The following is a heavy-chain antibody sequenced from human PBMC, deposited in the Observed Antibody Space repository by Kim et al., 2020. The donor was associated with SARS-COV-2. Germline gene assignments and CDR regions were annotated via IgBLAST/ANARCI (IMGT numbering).Heavy chain of an antibody. CDR2: INPNSGGT. J-gene: IGHJ4*02. CDR3: AREFFSSIEGSCPFDY. CDR1: GYTFTGYY. Sequence: ASVKVSCKASGYTFTGYYMHWVRQAPGQGLEWMGWINPNSGGTNYAQKFQGRVTMTRDTSISTAYMELSRLRSDDTAVYYCAREFFSSIEGSCPFDYWGQGTLVTVSS. D-gene: IGHD1-26*01. V-gene: IGHV1-2*02.